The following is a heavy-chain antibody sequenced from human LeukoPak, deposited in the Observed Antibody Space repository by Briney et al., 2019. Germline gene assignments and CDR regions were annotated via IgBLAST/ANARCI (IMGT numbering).Heavy chain of an antibody. CDR2: ISSSSSYI. D-gene: IGHD3-22*01. V-gene: IGHV3-21*01. J-gene: IGHJ4*02. CDR1: GFTFSSYS. Sequence: GGSLRLSCAASGFTFSSYSMNWVRQAPGKGLEWVSSISSSSSYIYYADSVKGRFTISRDNAKNSLYLQMNSLRAEDTAVYYCAASSAYYYFDFDYWGQGTLVTVSS. CDR3: AASSAYYYFDFDY.